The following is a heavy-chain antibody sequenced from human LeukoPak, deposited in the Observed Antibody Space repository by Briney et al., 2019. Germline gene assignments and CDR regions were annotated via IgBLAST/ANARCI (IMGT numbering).Heavy chain of an antibody. V-gene: IGHV1-46*01. Sequence: ASVTVSCKASGYTFTSYYMHWVRQAPGQGLEWMGIINPSGGSTSYAQKFQGRVTMTRDMSTSTVYMELSSLRSEDTAVYYCASSSAGSIYYYYMDVWGKGTTVTVSS. J-gene: IGHJ6*03. CDR1: GYTFTSYY. CDR2: INPSGGST. D-gene: IGHD6-13*01. CDR3: ASSSAGSIYYYYMDV.